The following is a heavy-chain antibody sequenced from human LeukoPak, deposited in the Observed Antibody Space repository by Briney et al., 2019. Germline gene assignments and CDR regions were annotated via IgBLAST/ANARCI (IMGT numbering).Heavy chain of an antibody. CDR2: IYYSGST. CDR3: ARAEYDILTGSTYYFDY. Sequence: SETPSVTCTVTGGSISSSSYYWGWIRQPPGKGLEWIGSIYYSGSTYYNPSLKSRVTISVDTSKNQFSLKLSSVTAADTAVYYCARAEYDILTGSTYYFDYWGQGTLVTVSS. J-gene: IGHJ4*02. CDR1: GGSISSSSYY. V-gene: IGHV4-39*07. D-gene: IGHD3-9*01.